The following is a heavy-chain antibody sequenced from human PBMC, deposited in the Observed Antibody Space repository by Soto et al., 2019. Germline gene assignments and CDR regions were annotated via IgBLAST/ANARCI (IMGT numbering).Heavy chain of an antibody. D-gene: IGHD6-13*01. J-gene: IGHJ4*02. Sequence: GGSLRLSCAASGCTFSNAWMSWVRQAPGKGLEWVGRIKSKTDGGTTDYAAPVKGRFTISRDDSKNTLYLQMNSLKTEDTAVYYCTTLYSSSWTFDYWGQGTLVTVSS. CDR2: IKSKTDGGTT. V-gene: IGHV3-15*01. CDR1: GCTFSNAW. CDR3: TTLYSSSWTFDY.